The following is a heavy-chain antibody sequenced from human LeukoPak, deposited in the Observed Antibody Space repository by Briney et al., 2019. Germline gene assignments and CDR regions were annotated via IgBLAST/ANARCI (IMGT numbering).Heavy chain of an antibody. CDR1: GFTFRSYW. Sequence: GGSLRLSCAASGFTFRSYWMHWVRQAPGKGLVWVSRINSDGSSTSYADSVKGRFTISRDNAKNTLYLQMNSLRAEDTAVYYCAREPILTGYYLDYWGQGTLVTVSS. J-gene: IGHJ4*02. D-gene: IGHD3-9*01. CDR2: INSDGSST. V-gene: IGHV3-74*01. CDR3: AREPILTGYYLDY.